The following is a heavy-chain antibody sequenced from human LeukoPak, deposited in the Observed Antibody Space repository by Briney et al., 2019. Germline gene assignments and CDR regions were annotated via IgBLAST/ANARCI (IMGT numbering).Heavy chain of an antibody. D-gene: IGHD3-10*01. Sequence: ASVKVSCKASGGTFSSYAISWVRRAPGQGLEWMGGIIPIFGTANYAQKFQGRVTITADESMSTAYMELSSLRSEDTAVYYCARDSVGVVRGVTTNGYSSSHHVWGQGTLVTVSS. CDR1: GGTFSSYA. V-gene: IGHV1-69*13. CDR3: ARDSVGVVRGVTTNGYSSSHHV. J-gene: IGHJ4*02. CDR2: IIPIFGTA.